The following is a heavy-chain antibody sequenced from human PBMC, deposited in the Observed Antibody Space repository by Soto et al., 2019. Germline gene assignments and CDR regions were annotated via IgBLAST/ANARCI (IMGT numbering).Heavy chain of an antibody. V-gene: IGHV1-69*08. Sequence: QVQLVQSGAEVKKPGSSVNVSCKASGGTFSSYTISWVRQAPGQGLEWMGRIIPILGIANYAKKFQGRVTITADKSTSTAYMELSSLRSEDTAVYYCARDPEVTVTTGPDYWGQGTLVTVSS. CDR2: IIPILGIA. CDR3: ARDPEVTVTTGPDY. CDR1: GGTFSSYT. D-gene: IGHD4-17*01. J-gene: IGHJ4*02.